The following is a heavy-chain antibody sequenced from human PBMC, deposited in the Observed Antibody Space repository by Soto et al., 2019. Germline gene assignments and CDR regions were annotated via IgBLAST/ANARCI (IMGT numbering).Heavy chain of an antibody. CDR2: IYYSGST. J-gene: IGHJ6*02. Sequence: PSETLSLTCTVSGGSISSYYWSWIRQPPGKGLEWIGYIYYSGSTNYNPSLKSRVTISVDTSKNQFSLKLSSVTAADTALYYCARADTSDYYYYYGMEVWGQGTTVTVSS. D-gene: IGHD2-2*02. V-gene: IGHV4-59*01. CDR1: GGSISSYY. CDR3: ARADTSDYYYYYGMEV.